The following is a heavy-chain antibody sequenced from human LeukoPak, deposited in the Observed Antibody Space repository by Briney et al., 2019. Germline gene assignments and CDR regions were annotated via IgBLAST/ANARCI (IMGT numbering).Heavy chain of an antibody. J-gene: IGHJ5*01. CDR3: ARGFELITFGGAIGKLNWFDS. D-gene: IGHD3-16*02. V-gene: IGHV3-73*01. CDR2: IRGKGFSDPP. Sequence: QPGGSLKLSCAASGFTFSDSAIHWVRQASGKGLEWVGRIRGKGFSDPPAYAASVKDRFTISRDDSERTAYLQMNSLKAEDTAVYYCARGFELITFGGAIGKLNWFDSWGQGTLVTVSS. CDR1: GFTFSDSA.